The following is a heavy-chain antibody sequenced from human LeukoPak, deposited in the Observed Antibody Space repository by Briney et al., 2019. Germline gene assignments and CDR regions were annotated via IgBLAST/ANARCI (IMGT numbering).Heavy chain of an antibody. D-gene: IGHD2-2*01. CDR3: ARDSAPDIVVVPAAMGYGMDV. CDR1: GFTFSSSN. J-gene: IGHJ6*02. Sequence: GESLRLSCVVSGFTFSSSNMNWVRQAPGRGLEWVSSITSSSSYIYYADSVKGRFTISRDNAKNSLYLQMNSLRAEDTAVYYCARDSAPDIVVVPAAMGYGMDVWGQGTTVTVSS. V-gene: IGHV3-21*01. CDR2: ITSSSSYI.